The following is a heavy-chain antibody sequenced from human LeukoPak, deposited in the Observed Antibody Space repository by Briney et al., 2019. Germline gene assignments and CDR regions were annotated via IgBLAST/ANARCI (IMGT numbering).Heavy chain of an antibody. CDR3: ARVYCSGGSCYYVGDYFDY. CDR2: VYTSGST. J-gene: IGHJ4*02. D-gene: IGHD2-15*01. Sequence: TASQTLSLTCTVSGGSISSGSYYWSWIRQPAGKGLEWIGRVYTSGSTNYNPSLKSRVTMSVDTSKNQFSLKLSSVTAADTAVYYCARVYCSGGSCYYVGDYFDYWGQGTLVTVSS. CDR1: GGSISSGSYY. V-gene: IGHV4-61*02.